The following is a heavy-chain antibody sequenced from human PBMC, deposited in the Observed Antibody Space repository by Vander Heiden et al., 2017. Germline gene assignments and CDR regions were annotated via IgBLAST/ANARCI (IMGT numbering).Heavy chain of an antibody. CDR1: GGSISSGGYY. V-gene: IGHV4-31*03. J-gene: IGHJ5*02. D-gene: IGHD6-13*01. CDR3: ARSIIAAAGFGGFDP. CDR2: IYYSGST. Sequence: QVQLQESGPGLVKPSQTLSLTCPVPGGSISSGGYYWSWIRQHPGKGLEWIGYIYYSGSTYYNPSLKSRVTISVDTSKNQFSLKLSSVTAADTAVYYCARSIIAAAGFGGFDPWGQGTLVTVSS.